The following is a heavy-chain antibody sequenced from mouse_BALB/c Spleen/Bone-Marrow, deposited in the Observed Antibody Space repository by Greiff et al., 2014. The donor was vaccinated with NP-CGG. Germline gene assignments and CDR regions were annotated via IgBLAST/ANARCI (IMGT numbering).Heavy chain of an antibody. Sequence: VKLMESXAELMKPGASVKISCKATGYTFSSYWIEWVKQRPGHGLEWIGEILPGSDSTNYNENFKGKATFTADTSPNTAYMQRNSLTSEDSAVYFCARDSSDYLAWFAYWGQGTLVTVSA. CDR1: GYTFSSYW. CDR3: ARDSSDYLAWFAY. V-gene: IGHV1-9*01. J-gene: IGHJ3*01. CDR2: ILPGSDST. D-gene: IGHD3-2*01.